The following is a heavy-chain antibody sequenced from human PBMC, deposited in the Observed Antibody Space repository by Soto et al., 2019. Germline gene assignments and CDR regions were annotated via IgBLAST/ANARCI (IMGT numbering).Heavy chain of an antibody. CDR1: GFSFSNYW. J-gene: IGHJ4*02. D-gene: IGHD3-22*01. CDR2: LNQDGSEI. V-gene: IGHV3-7*01. Sequence: EVQLVESGGGLVQPGGSLRLSCVASGFSFSNYWMSWVHQAPGKGLEWVANLNQDGSEINYVDSVKGRFAISRDNAKNSLLLQMNSLRAEDIAVYYCARDRGYSTFACWGQGTLVTVSS. CDR3: ARDRGYSTFAC.